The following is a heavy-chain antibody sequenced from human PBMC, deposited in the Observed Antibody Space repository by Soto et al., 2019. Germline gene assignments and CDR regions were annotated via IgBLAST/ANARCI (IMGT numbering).Heavy chain of an antibody. Sequence: QVQLVESGGGVVQPGRSLRLSCAASGFTFSSYGMHWVRQAPGKGLEWVAVISYDGSNKYYADSVKGRFTISRDNSKNTLYLQMNSLRAEDTAVYYCANDRLAGIAVAAPDYWGQGTLVTVSS. V-gene: IGHV3-30*18. CDR3: ANDRLAGIAVAAPDY. CDR1: GFTFSSYG. D-gene: IGHD6-19*01. CDR2: ISYDGSNK. J-gene: IGHJ4*02.